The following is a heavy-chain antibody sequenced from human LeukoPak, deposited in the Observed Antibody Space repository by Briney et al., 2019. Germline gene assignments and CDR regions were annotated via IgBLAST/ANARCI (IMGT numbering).Heavy chain of an antibody. CDR1: EYTFTSYY. D-gene: IGHD5-24*01. Sequence: ASVKVSCKASEYTFTSYYIHWVRQATGQGLEWMGTINPSDGRTRYAQKFQGRVIMTRDTSTSTVYMELSSLRSEGTAEYYCARLFRGWLQVDYWGQGTLVAVSS. CDR3: ARLFRGWLQVDY. J-gene: IGHJ4*02. CDR2: INPSDGRT. V-gene: IGHV1-46*01.